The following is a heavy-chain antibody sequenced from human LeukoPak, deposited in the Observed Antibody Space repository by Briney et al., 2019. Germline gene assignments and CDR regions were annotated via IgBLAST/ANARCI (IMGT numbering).Heavy chain of an antibody. CDR3: ARRAFYYYDSSGYYYVGRNTFDY. CDR2: INNSGST. Sequence: PSETLSLTCAVYGGSFSGYYWSWIRQPPGKGLEWSGEINNSGSTNYHPSLKSRVTISVDTSKNQFSLKLSSVTAADTAVYYCARRAFYYYDSSGYYYVGRNTFDYWGQGTLVTVSS. D-gene: IGHD3-22*01. CDR1: GGSFSGYY. V-gene: IGHV4-34*01. J-gene: IGHJ4*02.